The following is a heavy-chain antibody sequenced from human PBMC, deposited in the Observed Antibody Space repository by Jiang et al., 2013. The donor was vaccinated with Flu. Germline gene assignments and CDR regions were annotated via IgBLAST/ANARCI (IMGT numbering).Heavy chain of an antibody. J-gene: IGHJ4*02. Sequence: SGAEVKKPGASVKVSCKASGYTFTNYYMHWVRQAPGQGLEWMGIINPSGGSTSYAQKFQGRVTMTRDTSTSTVYMELSSLRSEDTAVYYCARGCSWQWLVRGRGYYFDYWGQGTLVTVSS. V-gene: IGHV1-46*01. CDR3: ARGCSWQWLVRGRGYYFDY. CDR2: INPSGGST. D-gene: IGHD6-19*01. CDR1: GYTFTNYY.